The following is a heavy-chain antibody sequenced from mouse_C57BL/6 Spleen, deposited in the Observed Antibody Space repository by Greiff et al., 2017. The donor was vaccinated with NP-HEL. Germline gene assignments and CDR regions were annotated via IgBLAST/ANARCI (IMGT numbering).Heavy chain of an antibody. CDR3: TRWDYGSSYDVYYFDY. J-gene: IGHJ2*01. V-gene: IGHV1-15*01. D-gene: IGHD1-1*01. CDR1: GYTFTDYE. Sequence: QVQLQQSGAELVRPGASVTLSCKASGYTFTDYEMHWVKQTPVHGLEWIGAIDPETGGTAYNQKFKGKAILTADKSSSTAYMELRSLTSEDSAVYYCTRWDYGSSYDVYYFDYWGQGTTLTVSS. CDR2: IDPETGGT.